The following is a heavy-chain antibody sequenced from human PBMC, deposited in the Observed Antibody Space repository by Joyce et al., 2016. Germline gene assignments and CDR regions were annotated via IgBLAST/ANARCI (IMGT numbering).Heavy chain of an antibody. CDR1: GFTFSSYS. CDR2: LSSSSSYI. Sequence: EVQLVESGGGLVKPGGSLRLSCAASGFTFSSYSMSWVRQAPGKGLEWVSSLSSSSSYIKYTDSVKGRFTISRDNAKNSLYLQMNSLRVEDTAVYYCARSSYTNGISDYWGQGTLVTVSS. CDR3: ARSSYTNGISDY. V-gene: IGHV3-21*01. D-gene: IGHD2-8*01. J-gene: IGHJ4*02.